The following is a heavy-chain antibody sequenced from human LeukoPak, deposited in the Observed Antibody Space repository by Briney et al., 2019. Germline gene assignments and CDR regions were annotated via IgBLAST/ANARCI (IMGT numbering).Heavy chain of an antibody. D-gene: IGHD6-6*01. CDR1: GGSISSSSHY. J-gene: IGHJ4*02. V-gene: IGHV4-39*07. CDR3: ARDSFRIAARGPFDY. Sequence: SETLSLTCTVSGGSISSSSHYWGWIRQPPGKGLEWIGSIYYSGSTYYNPSLKSRVTISVDTSKNQFSLKLSSVTAADTAVYYCARDSFRIAARGPFDYWGQGTLVTVSS. CDR2: IYYSGST.